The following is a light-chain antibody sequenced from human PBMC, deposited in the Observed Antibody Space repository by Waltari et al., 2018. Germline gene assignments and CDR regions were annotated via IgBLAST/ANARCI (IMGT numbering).Light chain of an antibody. Sequence: QSVLTQPPSASGTPGQRATISCSGSSSNIASNTVNWSPQLPRTAPKPLIYSNNQRPSGVPDRCSGSKSATSASLAISGLQSEDEADYYCAAWDDSLNGFAVFGGGTQLTVL. J-gene: IGLJ7*01. V-gene: IGLV1-44*01. CDR2: SNN. CDR3: AAWDDSLNGFAV. CDR1: SSNIASNT.